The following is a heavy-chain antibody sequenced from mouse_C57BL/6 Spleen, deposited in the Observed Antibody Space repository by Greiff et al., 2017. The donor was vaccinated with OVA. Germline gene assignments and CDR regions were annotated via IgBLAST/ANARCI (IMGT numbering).Heavy chain of an antibody. Sequence: EVKLVESGGDLVKPGGSLKLSCAASGFTFSSYGMSWVRQTPDKRLEWVATISSGGSYTYYPDSVKGRFTISRDNAKNTLYLQMSSLKSEDTAMYYCASRGGSWFAYWGQGTLVTVSA. V-gene: IGHV5-6*02. J-gene: IGHJ3*01. CDR3: ASRGGSWFAY. CDR1: GFTFSSYG. CDR2: ISSGGSYT.